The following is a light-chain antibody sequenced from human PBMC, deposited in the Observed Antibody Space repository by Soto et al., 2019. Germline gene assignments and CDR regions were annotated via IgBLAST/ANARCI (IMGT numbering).Light chain of an antibody. CDR2: DVS. CDR3: RSYTSSNTLV. Sequence: QSVLTQPASVSGSPGQSITISCTGTSSDVGGYNYVSWYQQHPGKAPKFMIYDVSNRPSGVSNRFSGSKSGNTASLTISGLQADDEADYYCRSYTSSNTLVFGTGTKVTVL. V-gene: IGLV2-14*01. J-gene: IGLJ1*01. CDR1: SSDVGGYNY.